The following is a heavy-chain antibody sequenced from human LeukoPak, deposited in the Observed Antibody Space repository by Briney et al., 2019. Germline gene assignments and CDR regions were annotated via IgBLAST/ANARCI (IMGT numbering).Heavy chain of an antibody. CDR2: IKSKTDGGTA. V-gene: IGHV3-15*01. D-gene: IGHD2-21*02. CDR3: TTDSPIVVVTAIQP. CDR1: GFTFNIAW. Sequence: PGRSLRLSCAASGFTFNIAWMTWVRQAPGKGLEWVGRIKSKTDGGTAEYAAHVKGRFIISRDDSKNTLYLQMNSLETEDTAVYYCTTDSPIVVVTAIQPWGQGTLVTVSS. J-gene: IGHJ4*02.